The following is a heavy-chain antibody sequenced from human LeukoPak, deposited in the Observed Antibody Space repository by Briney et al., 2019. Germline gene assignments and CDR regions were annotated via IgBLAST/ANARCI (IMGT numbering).Heavy chain of an antibody. CDR2: ISDSGGGT. Sequence: GGSLRLSCAASGFTFNTYSMNWARQAPGKGLEWVSTISDSGGGTYYADSVKGRFTISGDNSKNTLYLQMNSLRAEDTAVYYCDGADFWGQGTLVTVSS. V-gene: IGHV3-23*01. CDR1: GFTFNTYS. CDR3: DGADF. J-gene: IGHJ4*02.